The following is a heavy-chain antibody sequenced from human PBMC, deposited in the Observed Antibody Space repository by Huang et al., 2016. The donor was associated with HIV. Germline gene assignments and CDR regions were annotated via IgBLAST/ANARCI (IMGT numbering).Heavy chain of an antibody. Sequence: QLQLQESGPGLVKPSETLSLTCTVSGGSISSSGYYWGWIRQPPGKGLEWLGSIYHSGSTYYNPSLRGRVTIFIDTSKVQFSLKLKSVTPADTAVYYCATNNWNDSYYYFMDVWGKGTTVTVSS. CDR3: ATNNWNDSYYYFMDV. J-gene: IGHJ6*03. CDR1: GGSISSSGYY. CDR2: IYHSGST. V-gene: IGHV4-39*01. D-gene: IGHD1-20*01.